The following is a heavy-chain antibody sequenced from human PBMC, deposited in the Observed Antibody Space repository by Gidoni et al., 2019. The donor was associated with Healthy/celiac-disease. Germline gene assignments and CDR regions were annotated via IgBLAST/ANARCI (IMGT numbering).Heavy chain of an antibody. CDR2: INHSGST. V-gene: IGHV4-34*01. CDR3: ASHYDILTGYGGRPRSWRKFDP. D-gene: IGHD3-9*01. CDR1: GGSFSGYY. Sequence: QVQLQPWGAGLLKPSETLSLTCAVYGGSFSGYYWSWIRQPPGKGLEWIGEINHSGSTNYNPSLKSRVTISVDTSKNQFSLKLSSVTAADTAVYYCASHYDILTGYGGRPRSWRKFDPWGQGTLVTVSS. J-gene: IGHJ5*02.